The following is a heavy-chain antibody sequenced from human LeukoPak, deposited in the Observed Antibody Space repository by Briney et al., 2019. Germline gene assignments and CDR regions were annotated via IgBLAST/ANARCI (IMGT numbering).Heavy chain of an antibody. CDR1: GFTFSNYF. D-gene: IGHD3-9*01. CDR3: ARGKRLRYFDRTKYYFDY. J-gene: IGHJ4*02. V-gene: IGHV3-11*04. CDR2: ISGSGTTI. Sequence: GGSLRLSCAASGFTFSNYFMTWIRRAPGKGLEWVSYISGSGTTIFYADSVKGRFTISRDNSKDTLYLQMNSLRADDTAVYYCARGKRLRYFDRTKYYFDYWGQGTLVTVSS.